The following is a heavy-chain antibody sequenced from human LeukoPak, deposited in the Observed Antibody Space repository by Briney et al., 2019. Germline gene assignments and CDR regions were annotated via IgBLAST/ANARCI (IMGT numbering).Heavy chain of an antibody. CDR2: IHHGGST. CDR3: ARGKIWSPVYLSH. D-gene: IGHD3-10*01. V-gene: IGHV4-61*08. J-gene: IGHJ4*02. CDR1: GGSISSGGYY. Sequence: SQTLSLTCAVSGGSISSGGYYWNWIRQPPGKGPEWIGHIHHGGSTNYNPSLQSRVTISMDTSKNQFSLKLSSVTAADTAVYYCARGKIWSPVYLSHWGQGTLVTVSS.